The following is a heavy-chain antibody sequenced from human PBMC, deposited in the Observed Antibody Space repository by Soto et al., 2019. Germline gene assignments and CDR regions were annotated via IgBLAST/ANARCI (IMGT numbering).Heavy chain of an antibody. Sequence: PGGSLRLSCAASGLTFSSYAMSWVRQAPGKGLEWVSAISGSGGSTYYADSVKGRFTISRDNSKNTLYLQMNSLRAEDTAVYYCAKVMGSGLYAPFDYWGQGTLVTVSS. CDR3: AKVMGSGLYAPFDY. D-gene: IGHD2-15*01. CDR2: ISGSGGST. V-gene: IGHV3-23*01. CDR1: GLTFSSYA. J-gene: IGHJ4*02.